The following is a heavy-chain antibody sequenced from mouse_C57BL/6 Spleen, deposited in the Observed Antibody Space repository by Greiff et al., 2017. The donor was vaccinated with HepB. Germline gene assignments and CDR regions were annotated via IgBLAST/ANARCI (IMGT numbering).Heavy chain of an antibody. D-gene: IGHD1-1*01. CDR1: GYTFTDHT. CDR2: IYPRDGST. Sequence: VQLQQSDAELVKPGASVKISCKVSGYTFTDHTIHWMKQRPEQGLEWIGYIYPRDGSTKYNEKFKGKATLTADKSSSTAYMQLNSLTSEDSAVYFCATDYGSSYGSFDYWGQGTTLTVSS. CDR3: ATDYGSSYGSFDY. V-gene: IGHV1-78*01. J-gene: IGHJ2*01.